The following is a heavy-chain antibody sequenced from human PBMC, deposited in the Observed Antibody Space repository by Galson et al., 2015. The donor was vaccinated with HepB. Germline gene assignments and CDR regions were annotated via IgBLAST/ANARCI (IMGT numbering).Heavy chain of an antibody. CDR1: EDSVFSNSAA. Sequence: CAISEDSVFSNSAAWNWIRQSPSRGLEWLGRAYYRSKWYTDYALSMRGRITINPDTSKNQFSLQVNSVTAADTAVYYCARDRGEQQQLVGVGLYYGMDVWGQGTTVTVSS. CDR2: AYYRSKWYT. D-gene: IGHD6-13*01. V-gene: IGHV6-1*01. J-gene: IGHJ6*02. CDR3: ARDRGEQQQLVGVGLYYGMDV.